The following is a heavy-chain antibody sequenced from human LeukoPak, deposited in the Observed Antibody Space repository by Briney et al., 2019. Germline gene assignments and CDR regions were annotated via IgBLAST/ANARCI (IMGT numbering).Heavy chain of an antibody. CDR2: INGDESST. CDR1: GFTFSTYS. Sequence: GGSLRLSCAASGFTFSTYSMHWVRQAPGKGLGWVSRINGDESSTNYADFVKGRFTISRDNAKKTLYLRMNSLRAEDTAVYYCAPPSSHRIAAGGEYWGQGTLVTVSS. J-gene: IGHJ4*02. V-gene: IGHV3-74*01. CDR3: APPSSHRIAAGGEY. D-gene: IGHD6-13*01.